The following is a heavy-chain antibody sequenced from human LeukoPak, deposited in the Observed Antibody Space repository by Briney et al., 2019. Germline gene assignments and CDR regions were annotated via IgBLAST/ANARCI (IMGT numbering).Heavy chain of an antibody. Sequence: ASVKVSCKASGYTFTSYYMHWVRQAPGQGLEWMGIINPSGGSTSYAQKFQGRVTMTRDMSTSTVYMELSSLRSEDTAVYYCARDYYDSSGYYSPHYWGQGTLVTVSS. J-gene: IGHJ4*02. CDR3: ARDYYDSSGYYSPHY. CDR1: GYTFTSYY. V-gene: IGHV1-46*01. CDR2: INPSGGST. D-gene: IGHD3-22*01.